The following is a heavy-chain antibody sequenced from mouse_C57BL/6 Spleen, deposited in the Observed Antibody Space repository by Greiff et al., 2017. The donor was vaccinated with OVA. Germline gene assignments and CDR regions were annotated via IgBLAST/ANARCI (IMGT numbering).Heavy chain of an antibody. Sequence: QVQLQQPGAELVKPGASVMLSCKASGYTFTSYWMHWVKQRPGQGLEWIGMIHPNSGSTNYNEKFKSKATLTVDKSSSTAYMQLSSLTSEDSAVYYCARWYGAFDYWGQGTTLTVSS. D-gene: IGHD1-1*01. J-gene: IGHJ2*01. CDR2: IHPNSGST. V-gene: IGHV1-64*01. CDR1: GYTFTSYW. CDR3: ARWYGAFDY.